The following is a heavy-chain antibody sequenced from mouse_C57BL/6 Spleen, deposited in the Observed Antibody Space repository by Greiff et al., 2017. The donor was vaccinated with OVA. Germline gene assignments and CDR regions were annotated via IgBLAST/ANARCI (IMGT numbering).Heavy chain of an antibody. CDR3: ARGLRNYFDY. CDR1: GYSITSGYD. V-gene: IGHV3-1*01. J-gene: IGHJ2*01. Sequence: VQLQQSGPGMVKPSQSLSLTCTVTGYSITSGYDWHWIRHFPGNKLEWMGYISYSGSTNYNPSLKSRISIAHDTSKNHFFLKLNSVTTEDTATYYCARGLRNYFDYWGQGTTLTVSS. CDR2: ISYSGST. D-gene: IGHD2-2*01.